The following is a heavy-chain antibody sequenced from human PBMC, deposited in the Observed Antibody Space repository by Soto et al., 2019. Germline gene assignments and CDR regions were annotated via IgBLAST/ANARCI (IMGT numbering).Heavy chain of an antibody. CDR2: ITSSSSYI. Sequence: GGSLRLSCAASGFTFSSYTMNWVRQAPGKGLEWVSSITSSSSYIYYADSVKGRFTISRDNAKNSLYLQMNSLRAEDTAVYYSARDLSSSGFWSGYYPEPSWGQGTMVTVSS. D-gene: IGHD3-3*01. J-gene: IGHJ3*01. CDR3: ARDLSSSGFWSGYYPEPS. CDR1: GFTFSSYT. V-gene: IGHV3-21*01.